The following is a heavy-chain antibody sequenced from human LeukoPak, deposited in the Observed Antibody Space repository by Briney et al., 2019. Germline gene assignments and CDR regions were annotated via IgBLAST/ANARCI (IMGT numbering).Heavy chain of an antibody. D-gene: IGHD6-19*01. Sequence: GGSLRLSCAAPGFTFSAFSMNWVRQAPGKGLEWVSAISSSSSDIYYTDSVKGRFTISRDNANNFLYLQVSSLRAEDTAVYYCATGYTSGTRIDYWGQGTLVSVSS. J-gene: IGHJ4*02. CDR1: GFTFSAFS. CDR3: ATGYTSGTRIDY. CDR2: ISSSSSDI. V-gene: IGHV3-21*01.